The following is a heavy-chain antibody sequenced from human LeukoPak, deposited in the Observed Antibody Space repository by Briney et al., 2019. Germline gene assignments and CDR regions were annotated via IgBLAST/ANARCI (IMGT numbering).Heavy chain of an antibody. CDR3: VRDLGGRSGH. D-gene: IGHD1-26*01. V-gene: IGHV3-74*01. CDR1: GFIFSSNW. CDR2: INEDGSTT. Sequence: GGSLRLSCAASGFIFSSNWMHWVRQAPGKGLVWVSRINEDGSTTNYADSVKGRSTIFRDNAKNTLYLQMNSLRAEDTAVYYCVRDLGGRSGHWGQGTLVTVSS. J-gene: IGHJ4*02.